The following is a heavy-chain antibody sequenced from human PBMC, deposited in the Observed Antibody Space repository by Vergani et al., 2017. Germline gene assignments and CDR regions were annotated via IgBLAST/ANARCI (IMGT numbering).Heavy chain of an antibody. D-gene: IGHD2-2*01. CDR3: AKLYCSSTSCYPHNWFDP. V-gene: IGHV3-23*01. CDR2: ISGSGGST. Sequence: EVQLLESGGGLVQPGGSLRLSCAASGFTFSSYAMSWVRQAPGKGLEWVSAISGSGGSTYYAASVKGRFTISRDNSKNTLYLQMNSLRAEDTAVYYCAKLYCSSTSCYPHNWFDPWGQGTLVTVSS. CDR1: GFTFSSYA. J-gene: IGHJ5*02.